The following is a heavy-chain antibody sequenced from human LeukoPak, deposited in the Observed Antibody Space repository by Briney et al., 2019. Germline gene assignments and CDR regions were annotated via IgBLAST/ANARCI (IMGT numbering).Heavy chain of an antibody. CDR3: AINLGYCGGGTCHPSFDY. V-gene: IGHV4-34*01. J-gene: IGHJ4*02. D-gene: IGHD2-15*01. CDR1: GGSFSGYY. Sequence: SETLSLTCAVYGGSFSGYYWSWIRQPPGKGLEWIGEINHSGSTNYNPSLKSRVTISVDTSKNQFSLKLSSVTAADTAVYYCAINLGYCGGGTCHPSFDYWGQGTLITVSS. CDR2: INHSGST.